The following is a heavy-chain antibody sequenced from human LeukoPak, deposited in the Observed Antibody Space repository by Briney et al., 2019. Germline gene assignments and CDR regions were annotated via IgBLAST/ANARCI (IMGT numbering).Heavy chain of an antibody. CDR2: ISYDGSNK. Sequence: PGGSLRLSCAASGLTFSNYWMTWVRQAPGKGLEWVAVISYDGSNKYYADSVKGRFTISRDNSKNTLYLQMNSLRAEDTAVYYCARDYAPNFISLIDYWGQGTLVTVSS. D-gene: IGHD2-8*01. CDR3: ARDYAPNFISLIDY. V-gene: IGHV3-30-3*01. J-gene: IGHJ4*02. CDR1: GLTFSNYW.